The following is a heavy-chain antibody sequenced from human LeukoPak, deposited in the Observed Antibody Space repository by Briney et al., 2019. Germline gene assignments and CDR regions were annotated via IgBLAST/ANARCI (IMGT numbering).Heavy chain of an antibody. CDR3: ARGYSYGPVGAFDI. Sequence: SETLSLTCNVSGDSISSSSYYWGWIRQPPGKGLEWIGSIYYSGSTYYNPSLKSRVTISVDTSKNQFSLKLSSVTAADTAVYYCARGYSYGPVGAFDIWGQGTMVTVSS. CDR2: IYYSGST. D-gene: IGHD5-18*01. CDR1: GDSISSSSYY. V-gene: IGHV4-39*07. J-gene: IGHJ3*02.